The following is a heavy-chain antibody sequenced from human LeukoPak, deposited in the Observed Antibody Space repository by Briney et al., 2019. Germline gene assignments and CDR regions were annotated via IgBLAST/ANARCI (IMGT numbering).Heavy chain of an antibody. V-gene: IGHV3-9*01. CDR1: GFTFDDYA. D-gene: IGHD2-2*01. J-gene: IGHJ4*02. Sequence: GRSLRLSCASSGFTFDDYAMHWVREAPGKGLEWVSGISWNSGSIGYADSVKGRFTISRDNAKNSLYLQMNSLRAEDTALYYCAKGNCSSTSCYFDYWGQGTLVTVSS. CDR2: ISWNSGSI. CDR3: AKGNCSSTSCYFDY.